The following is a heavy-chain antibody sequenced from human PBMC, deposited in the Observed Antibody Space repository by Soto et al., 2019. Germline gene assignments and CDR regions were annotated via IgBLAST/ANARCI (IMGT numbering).Heavy chain of an antibody. D-gene: IGHD2-15*01. J-gene: IGHJ4*02. V-gene: IGHV3-48*01. CDR3: ARSVVVVVAATPGADY. CDR1: GFTFSSYS. Sequence: GGSLRLSCAASGFTFSSYSMNWVRQAPGKGLEWVSYISSSSSTIYYADSVKGRFTISRDNAKNSLYLQMNSLRAEDTAVYYCARSVVVVVAATPGADYWGQGTLVTVSS. CDR2: ISSSSSTI.